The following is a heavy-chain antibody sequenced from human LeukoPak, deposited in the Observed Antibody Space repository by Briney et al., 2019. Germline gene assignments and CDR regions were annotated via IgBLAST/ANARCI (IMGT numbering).Heavy chain of an antibody. CDR1: GFMFSTYA. CDR2: ISYDGINK. Sequence: GRSLRLSCAASGFMFSTYAMHWVRQAPGKGLEWVAVISYDGINKYYADSVKGRFTISRDNSKNTLYLQMNSLRAEDTAVYYCASATVFGVVLYYWGQGNLVTVSS. J-gene: IGHJ4*02. D-gene: IGHD3-3*01. CDR3: ASATVFGVVLYY. V-gene: IGHV3-30*04.